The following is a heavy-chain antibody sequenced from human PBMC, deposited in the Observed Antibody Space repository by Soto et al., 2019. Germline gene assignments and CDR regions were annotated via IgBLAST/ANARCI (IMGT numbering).Heavy chain of an antibody. CDR1: GLTFSTDE. CDR2: ISCTSTTI. CDR3: VREGGSLAFDS. Sequence: EVQLVASGGDLVPPGGSLRLSCAVSGLTFSTDEMNWVRQAPGKGLEWLAYISCTSTTIKYADSVKGRFAVSRDNAKKSLYLQMTNLRVEDTAIYYCVREGGSLAFDSWGQGTLVTVSS. D-gene: IGHD1-1*01. J-gene: IGHJ4*02. V-gene: IGHV3-48*03.